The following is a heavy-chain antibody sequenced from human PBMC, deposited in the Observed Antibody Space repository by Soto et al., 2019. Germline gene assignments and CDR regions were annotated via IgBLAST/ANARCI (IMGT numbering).Heavy chain of an antibody. CDR2: ISASGGST. V-gene: IGHV3-23*01. CDR1: GFTFSTYA. CDR3: AKDLRTSTNYNYGMDV. J-gene: IGHJ6*02. Sequence: EVQLLESGGGLVQPGGSLRLSCAASGFTFSTYAMSWVRQAPGKGLEWVSVISASGGSTFYADSLKGRFTVSRDNSRNTLYLQVISLRVEDTAVYYCAKDLRTSTNYNYGMDVWGQGTTFTVSS.